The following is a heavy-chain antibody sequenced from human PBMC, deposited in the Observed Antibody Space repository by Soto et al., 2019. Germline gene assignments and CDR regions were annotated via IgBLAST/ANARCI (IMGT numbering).Heavy chain of an antibody. CDR1: GYSFTSYW. J-gene: IGHJ6*02. CDR2: IYPGDSDT. Sequence: PGERLKSSCKGSGYSFTSYWIGWVRQMPGKGLEWMGIIYPGDSDTRYSPSFQGQVTISADKSISTAYLQWSSLKASDTAMYYCARLSGCSSTSCYTHMDVWGQGTTVTVS. CDR3: ARLSGCSSTSCYTHMDV. D-gene: IGHD2-2*02. V-gene: IGHV5-51*01.